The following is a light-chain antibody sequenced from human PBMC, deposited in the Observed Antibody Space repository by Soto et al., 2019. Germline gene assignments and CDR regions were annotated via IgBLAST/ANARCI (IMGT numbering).Light chain of an antibody. V-gene: IGKV3-20*01. CDR1: QIVSSGF. CDR2: AAS. J-gene: IGKJ1*01. Sequence: EIVLTQSPGTLSLFPGERATLSCRASQIVSSGFLAWYQQKPGQAPRLLIYAASSRATGIPDRFSGSGSGTDFTLTISRLEPVDFVVYYCQQYGNSPQTFGQGTKVDIK. CDR3: QQYGNSPQT.